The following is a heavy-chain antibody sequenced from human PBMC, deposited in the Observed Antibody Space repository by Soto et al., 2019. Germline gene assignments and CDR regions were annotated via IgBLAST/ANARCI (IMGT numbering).Heavy chain of an antibody. D-gene: IGHD3-3*01. V-gene: IGHV4-4*07. J-gene: IGHJ5*02. CDR1: GGTISGYY. Sequence: SETLRLTYSVSGGTISGYYWSWIRQPAGKGLEWIGRIYSSGNTKYNPSLQSRVTMSIDTSNNQFSLRLTSVTAADTAVYYCARGQRFSDWFDPWGQGPLVTVS. CDR3: ARGQRFSDWFDP. CDR2: IYSSGNT.